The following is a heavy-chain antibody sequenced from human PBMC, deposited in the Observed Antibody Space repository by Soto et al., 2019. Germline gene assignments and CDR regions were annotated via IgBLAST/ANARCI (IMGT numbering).Heavy chain of an antibody. CDR2: ISATGGGT. J-gene: IGHJ4*02. CDR1: GFKFSNYA. CDR3: AKDRRAGGNSAFYFDF. V-gene: IGHV3-23*01. Sequence: GGSLRLSCATSGFKFSNYAMSWVRQAPGKGLEWVSLISATGGGTYYADSVKGRFTISRDNSHNTLYLQVHSLTAEDTAVYYCAKDRRAGGNSAFYFDFWGQGAQVTVSS. D-gene: IGHD3-16*01.